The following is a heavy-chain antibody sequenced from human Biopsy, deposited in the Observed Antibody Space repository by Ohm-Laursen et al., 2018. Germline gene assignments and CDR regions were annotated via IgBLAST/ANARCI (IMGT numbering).Heavy chain of an antibody. CDR2: INHRGSA. CDR1: GGSFSGYY. V-gene: IGHV4-34*01. CDR3: ARAVDYYDPYYYYGLDV. J-gene: IGHJ6*02. D-gene: IGHD3-16*01. Sequence: TLSLTCAVYGGSFSGYYWTWIRQPPGKGLEWIGEINHRGSASYNPSLKSRITVLVDTSKNQFSLKLRSVTAADTAVYYCARAVDYYDPYYYYGLDVWGQGTTVTVSS.